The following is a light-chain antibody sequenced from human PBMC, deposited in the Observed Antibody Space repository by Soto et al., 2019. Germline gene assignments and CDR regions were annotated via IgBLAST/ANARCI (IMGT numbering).Light chain of an antibody. CDR3: QLHGLWLIS. Sequence: SPATLSVKKRERATLSCRASKGVNSTYLAWYQQKPGKAPRLLIYGISKRATDIPDRFSGSGSGTEFTLTISSLQPEDFATDYCQLHGLWLISFGHG. CDR1: KGVNSTY. V-gene: IGKV3-20*01. J-gene: IGKJ2*03. CDR2: GIS.